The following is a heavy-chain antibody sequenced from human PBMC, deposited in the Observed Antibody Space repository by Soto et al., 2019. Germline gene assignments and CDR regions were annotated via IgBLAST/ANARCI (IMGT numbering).Heavy chain of an antibody. CDR1: GFTFSDYY. J-gene: IGHJ6*02. D-gene: IGHD6-13*01. CDR3: ARDSGIAAAHVRRQYYYYGMDV. CDR2: ISSSGSTI. Sequence: QVQLVESGGGLVKPGGSLRLSCAASGFTFSDYYMSWLRQAPGKGLEWVSYISSSGSTIYYADSVKGRVTISRDNAKNSLYLQKNSLRAEDTAVYYCARDSGIAAAHVRRQYYYYGMDVWGQGTTVTVSS. V-gene: IGHV3-11*01.